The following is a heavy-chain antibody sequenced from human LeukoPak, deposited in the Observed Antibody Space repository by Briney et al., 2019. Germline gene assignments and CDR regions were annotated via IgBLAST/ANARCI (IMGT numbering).Heavy chain of an antibody. V-gene: IGHV4-4*07. CDR3: ARLDGSRDAFDI. CDR2: IHASGST. Sequence: SETLSLTCTVSGDSISNYYWSWIRQPAGKALEWIGRIHASGSTSYKSSLKSRVAMSIDTSKNHFSLKLTSVTAADTAVYYCARLDGSRDAFDIWGQGTMVTVSS. D-gene: IGHD1-26*01. J-gene: IGHJ3*02. CDR1: GDSISNYY.